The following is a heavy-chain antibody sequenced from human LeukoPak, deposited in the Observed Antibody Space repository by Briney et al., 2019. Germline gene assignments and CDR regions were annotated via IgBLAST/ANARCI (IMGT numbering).Heavy chain of an antibody. D-gene: IGHD1-26*01. CDR3: ATVPPTVGATTTYFDY. J-gene: IGHJ4*02. V-gene: IGHV1-24*01. Sequence: VASVKVSCKVSGYTLTELSMHWVRQAPGKGLEWMGGFDPGDGETIYAQKFQGRVTMTEDTSTDTAYMELSSLRSEDTAVYYCATVPPTVGATTTYFDYWGQGTLVTVSS. CDR2: FDPGDGET. CDR1: GYTLTELS.